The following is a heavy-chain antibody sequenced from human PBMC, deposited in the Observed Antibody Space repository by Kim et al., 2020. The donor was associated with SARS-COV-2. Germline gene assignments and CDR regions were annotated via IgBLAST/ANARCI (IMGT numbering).Heavy chain of an antibody. CDR1: GFTFSNAW. CDR2: IKSKTDGGTT. J-gene: IGHJ4*02. CDR3: TTVGLNRERAYYYDSSGYTLGFDY. V-gene: IGHV3-15*01. D-gene: IGHD3-22*01. Sequence: GGSLRLSCAASGFTFSNAWMSWVRQAPGKGLEWVGRIKSKTDGGTTDYAAPVKGRFTISRDDSKNTLYLQMNSLKTEDTAVYYCTTVGLNRERAYYYDSSGYTLGFDYWGQGTLVTVSS.